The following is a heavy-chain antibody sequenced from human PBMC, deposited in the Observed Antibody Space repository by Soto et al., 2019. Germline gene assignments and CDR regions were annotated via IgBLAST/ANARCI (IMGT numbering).Heavy chain of an antibody. Sequence: SETLSLTCAVSGGSISSGGYSWSWIRQPPGKGLEWIGYIYHSGSTYYNPSLKSRVTISVDRSKNQFSLKLSSVTAADTAVYYCARSQGWGLRFDPWGQGTLVTVSS. CDR3: ARSQGWGLRFDP. CDR2: IYHSGST. J-gene: IGHJ5*02. V-gene: IGHV4-30-2*01. CDR1: GGSISSGGYS. D-gene: IGHD1-26*01.